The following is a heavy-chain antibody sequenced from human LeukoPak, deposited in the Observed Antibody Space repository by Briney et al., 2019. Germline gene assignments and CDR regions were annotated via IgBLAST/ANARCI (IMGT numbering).Heavy chain of an antibody. Sequence: SVKVSCKASGGTFSSYAISWVRQAPGQGLEWMGGIIPFFGTANYAQKFQGRVTITADESTSTAYMELSSLRSEDTAVYYCASCIAAAGTIYYYYYMDVWGKGTTVTVSS. CDR3: ASCIAAAGTIYYYYYMDV. CDR2: IIPFFGTA. CDR1: GGTFSSYA. D-gene: IGHD6-13*01. V-gene: IGHV1-69*13. J-gene: IGHJ6*03.